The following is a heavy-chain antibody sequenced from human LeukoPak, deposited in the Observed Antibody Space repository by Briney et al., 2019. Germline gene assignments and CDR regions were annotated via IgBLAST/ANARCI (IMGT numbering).Heavy chain of an antibody. D-gene: IGHD3-22*01. V-gene: IGHV3-74*01. CDR2: INSDGSST. J-gene: IGHJ4*02. CDR3: ARGLVHDTSGYYSDY. Sequence: GGSLRLSGAASGFTFSAFWLNWVRQAPGKGLVWVSRINSDGSSTTYADSVKGRFTVSRDNAKNTLYLQMDSLRAEDSAVYYCARGLVHDTSGYYSDYWGQGILVTVCS. CDR1: GFTFSAFW.